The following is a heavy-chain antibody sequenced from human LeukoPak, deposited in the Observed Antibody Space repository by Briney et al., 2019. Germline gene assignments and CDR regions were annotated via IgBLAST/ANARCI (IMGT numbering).Heavy chain of an antibody. V-gene: IGHV4-39*07. CDR3: ARGRYDYVWGSYRLDWFDP. CDR2: INHSGST. CDR1: GASISTSSYY. J-gene: IGHJ5*02. D-gene: IGHD3-16*02. Sequence: SETLSLACSVSGASISTSSYYWGWIRQPPGKGLEWIGEINHSGSTNYNPSLKSRVTISVDTSKNQFSLKLSSVTAADTAVYYCARGRYDYVWGSYRLDWFDPWGQGTLVTVSS.